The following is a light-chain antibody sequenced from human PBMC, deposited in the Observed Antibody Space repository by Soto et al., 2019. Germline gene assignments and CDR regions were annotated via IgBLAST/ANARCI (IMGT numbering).Light chain of an antibody. Sequence: QLVLTQPPSVSGTPGQRVTISCSGSSSNIGSNFVYWYQQLPGTAPKLLIYRNNQRPSGVPDRFSGSKSATSASLAISGLRSEDEADYYCAAWDDSLSGWVFGGGTKLTVL. V-gene: IGLV1-47*01. CDR1: SSNIGSNF. J-gene: IGLJ3*02. CDR2: RNN. CDR3: AAWDDSLSGWV.